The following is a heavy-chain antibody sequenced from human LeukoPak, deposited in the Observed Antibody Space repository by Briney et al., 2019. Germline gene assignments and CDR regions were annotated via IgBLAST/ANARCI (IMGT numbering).Heavy chain of an antibody. J-gene: IGHJ4*02. V-gene: IGHV4-39*07. Sequence: SETLSLTCTVSGGSISSSSYYWGWIRQPPGKGLEWIGEINHSGSTNYNPSLKSRVTISVDTSKNQFSLKLSSVTAADTAVYYCARGRPGWLLRCFFDYWGQGTLVTVSS. CDR3: ARGRPGWLLRCFFDY. CDR2: INHSGST. D-gene: IGHD4-17*01. CDR1: GGSISSSSYY.